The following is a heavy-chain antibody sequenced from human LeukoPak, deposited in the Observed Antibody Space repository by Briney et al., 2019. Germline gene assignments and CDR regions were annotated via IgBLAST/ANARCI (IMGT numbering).Heavy chain of an antibody. V-gene: IGHV4-39*07. CDR1: GVSISSSNSY. J-gene: IGHJ3*02. CDR3: AKTRDGYNSDAFDI. Sequence: SETLSLTCTVSGVSISSSNSYWGWIRQPPGKGLEWIGSIYYSGNTYYNASLKSRVTISVDTSKKQFSLKLSSVTAADTAVYYCAKTRDGYNSDAFDIWGQGTMVTVSS. CDR2: IYYSGNT. D-gene: IGHD5-24*01.